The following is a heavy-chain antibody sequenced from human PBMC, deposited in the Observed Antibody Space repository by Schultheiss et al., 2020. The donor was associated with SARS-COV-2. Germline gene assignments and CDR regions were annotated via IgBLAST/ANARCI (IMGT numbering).Heavy chain of an antibody. CDR2: IYYSGST. CDR3: ARVYYGDYFNWFDP. Sequence: SETLSLTCTVSGGSISSYYWGWIRQPPGKGLEWIGSIYYSGSTYYNPSLKSRVTISVDTSKNQFSLKLSSVTAADTAVYYCARVYYGDYFNWFDPWGQGTLVTVSS. D-gene: IGHD4-17*01. V-gene: IGHV4-39*01. CDR1: GGSISSYY. J-gene: IGHJ5*02.